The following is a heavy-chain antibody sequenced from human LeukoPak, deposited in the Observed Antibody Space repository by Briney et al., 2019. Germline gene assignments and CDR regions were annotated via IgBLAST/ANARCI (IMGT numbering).Heavy chain of an antibody. CDR1: GFTFSIYA. CDR2: ISGSGGGT. CDR3: AKPATMVRGVADAFDI. J-gene: IGHJ3*02. D-gene: IGHD3-10*01. V-gene: IGHV3-23*01. Sequence: PGGSLRLSCAASGFTFSIYAMNWVRQAPGKGLEWVSGISGSGGGTYHADSVKGRFTISRDNSRNTLYLQMNSLRAEDTAVYYCAKPATMVRGVADAFDIWGQGTMVTVSS.